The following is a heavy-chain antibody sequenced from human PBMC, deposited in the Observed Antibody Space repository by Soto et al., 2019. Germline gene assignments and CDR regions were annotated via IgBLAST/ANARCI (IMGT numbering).Heavy chain of an antibody. CDR1: GFTFSSYW. Sequence: GGSLRLSCAASGFTFSSYWMHWVRQAPGKGLVWVSRINSDGSSTSYADSVKGRFTISRDNAKNTLYLQMNSLRAEDTAVYYCARSGSNSPYYYYYMDVWGKGTTVTVSS. V-gene: IGHV3-74*01. D-gene: IGHD3-10*01. J-gene: IGHJ6*03. CDR2: INSDGSST. CDR3: ARSGSNSPYYYYYMDV.